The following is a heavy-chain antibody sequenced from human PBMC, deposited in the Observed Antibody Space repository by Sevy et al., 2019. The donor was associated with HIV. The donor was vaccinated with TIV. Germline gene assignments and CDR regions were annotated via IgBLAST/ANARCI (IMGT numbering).Heavy chain of an antibody. CDR2: ISYDGSNK. CDR3: AREGQLWFVYYFDN. D-gene: IGHD3-10*01. V-gene: IGHV3-30*09. J-gene: IGHJ4*02. CDR1: GFTFRNYA. Sequence: GGSLRLSCTASGFTFRNYAMNWVRQAPGKGLERVALISYDGSNKYYADSVRGRFAISRDNSKNNLYLQMNSLRPEDTARYYCAREGQLWFVYYFDNWGQGTLVTVSS.